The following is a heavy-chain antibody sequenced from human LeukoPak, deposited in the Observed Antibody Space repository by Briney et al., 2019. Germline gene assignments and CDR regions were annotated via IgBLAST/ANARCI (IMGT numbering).Heavy chain of an antibody. CDR3: VTSVGVKQLVRWFDP. D-gene: IGHD6-13*01. V-gene: IGHV4-34*01. Sequence: SETLSLTCAVYGGSFSGYYWGWIRQPPGEGLEWIVSVYYSGSTYYNPSLQSRVTISVDTSKNQFSLKVNSVTAADTAVYYCVTSVGVKQLVRWFDPWGQGTLVTVSS. CDR2: VYYSGST. J-gene: IGHJ5*02. CDR1: GGSFSGYY.